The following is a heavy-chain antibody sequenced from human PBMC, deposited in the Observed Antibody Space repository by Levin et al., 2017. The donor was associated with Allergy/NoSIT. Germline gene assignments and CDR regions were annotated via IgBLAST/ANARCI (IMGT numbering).Heavy chain of an antibody. Sequence: LRLSCAVSGGSISSGGYSWSWIRQPPGKGLEWIGNIYLSGSTNDNPSLKSRVTMSVARSKNQFSLKLSYVTAADTAVYYCARVAGYSYDYYFDYWGPGTLVTVSS. CDR3: ARVAGYSYDYYFDY. J-gene: IGHJ4*02. CDR2: IYLSGST. V-gene: IGHV4-30-2*01. CDR1: GGSISSGGYS. D-gene: IGHD5-18*01.